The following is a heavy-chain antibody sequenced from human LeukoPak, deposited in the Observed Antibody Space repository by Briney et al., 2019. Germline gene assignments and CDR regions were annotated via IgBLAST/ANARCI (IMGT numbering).Heavy chain of an antibody. CDR2: INPNSGGT. CDR1: GYTFTGYY. CDR3: ARGGVYDYVWGSYRIDY. V-gene: IGHV1-2*06. J-gene: IGHJ4*02. Sequence: ASVKVSCKASGYTFTGYYMHWVRQAPGQGLEWIGRINPNSGGTNYAQKFQGRVTMTRDTSISTAYMELSRLRSDDTAVYYCARGGVYDYVWGSYRIDYWGQGTLVTVSS. D-gene: IGHD3-16*02.